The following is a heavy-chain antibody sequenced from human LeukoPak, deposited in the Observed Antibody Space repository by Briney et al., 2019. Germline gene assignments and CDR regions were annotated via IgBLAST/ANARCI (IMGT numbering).Heavy chain of an antibody. CDR3: AKGHFGAGHY. Sequence: PGGSLRLSCAASGFTFGDYTMHWFRQPPGRGLQWVSLITGDGGTTSYAGSVKGRFTIFRDNSKNSLYLHMNSLRNEDTALYYCAKGHFGAGHYWGQGTLVTVSS. CDR2: ITGDGGTT. CDR1: GFTFGDYT. J-gene: IGHJ4*02. V-gene: IGHV3-43*02. D-gene: IGHD3-3*01.